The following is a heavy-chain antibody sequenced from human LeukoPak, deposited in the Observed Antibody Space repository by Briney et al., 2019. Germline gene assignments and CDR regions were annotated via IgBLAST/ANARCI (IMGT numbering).Heavy chain of an antibody. CDR3: ARGRIVVGPGYYYYMDV. Sequence: ASVKVSCKASGYTFTSYYMHWVRQAPGQGLEWMGIINPSGGSTSYAQKFQGRVTMTRDMSTSTVYMELSSLRSEDTAVYYCARGRIVVGPGYYYYMDVWGKGTTVTVSS. CDR1: GYTFTSYY. J-gene: IGHJ6*03. CDR2: INPSGGST. V-gene: IGHV1-46*01. D-gene: IGHD3-22*01.